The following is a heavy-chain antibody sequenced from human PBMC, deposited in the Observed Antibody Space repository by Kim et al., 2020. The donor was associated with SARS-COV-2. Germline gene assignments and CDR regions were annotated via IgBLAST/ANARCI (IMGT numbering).Heavy chain of an antibody. Sequence: SETLSLTCTVSGGSVSSRTYYWGWVRQPPGKGLEWIGSINYSGTTFYNPSLKSLLSISIDTSNNQFSLKLSSVTFAAPAVSFCSIEVEDASTHPFDYLG. D-gene: IGHD2-15*01. CDR3: SIEVEDASTHPFDY. J-gene: IGHJ4*01. CDR1: GGSVSSRTYY. V-gene: IGHV4-39*07. CDR2: INYSGTT.